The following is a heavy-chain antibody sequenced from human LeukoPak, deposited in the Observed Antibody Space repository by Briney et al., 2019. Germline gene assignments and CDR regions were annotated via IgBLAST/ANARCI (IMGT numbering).Heavy chain of an antibody. CDR1: GGTFSSYA. CDR3: ARGYGSGSHTMFDP. Sequence: GASVKVSCKASGGTFSSYAISWVRQAPGQGLEWMGGIIPIFGTANYAQKFQGRVTITADESTSTAYMELSSLRSEDTAVYYCARGYGSGSHTMFDPWGQGTLVTVSS. V-gene: IGHV1-69*01. J-gene: IGHJ5*02. CDR2: IIPIFGTA. D-gene: IGHD3-10*01.